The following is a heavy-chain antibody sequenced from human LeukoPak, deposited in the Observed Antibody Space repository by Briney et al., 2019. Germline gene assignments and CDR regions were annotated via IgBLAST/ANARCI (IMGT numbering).Heavy chain of an antibody. V-gene: IGHV4-39*07. Sequence: SETLSLTCTVSGGSISSSSYYWSWIRQPPGKGLEWIGEINHSGSTNYNPSLKSRVTISVDTSKNQFSLKLSSVTAADTAVYYCARGPRWLRPFDYWGQGTLVTVSS. CDR1: GGSISSSSYY. D-gene: IGHD5-12*01. CDR3: ARGPRWLRPFDY. J-gene: IGHJ4*02. CDR2: INHSGST.